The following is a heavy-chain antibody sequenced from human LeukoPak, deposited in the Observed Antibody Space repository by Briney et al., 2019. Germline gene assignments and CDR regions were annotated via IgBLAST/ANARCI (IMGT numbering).Heavy chain of an antibody. V-gene: IGHV1-18*01. CDR1: GYTFTSYG. Sequence: ASVKVSCKASGYTFTSYGISWVRQAPGQGLEWMGWISAYNGNTNYAQKLQGRVTMTRDMSTSTVYMELSSLRSEDTAVYYCARARFPYYYDSSGYLSFDYWGQGTLVTVSS. CDR2: ISAYNGNT. CDR3: ARARFPYYYDSSGYLSFDY. J-gene: IGHJ4*02. D-gene: IGHD3-22*01.